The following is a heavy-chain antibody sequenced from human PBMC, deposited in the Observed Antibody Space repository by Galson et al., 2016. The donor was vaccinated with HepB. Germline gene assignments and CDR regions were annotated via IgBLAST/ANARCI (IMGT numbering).Heavy chain of an antibody. V-gene: IGHV3-33*01. CDR1: GFTFSRSG. CDR3: VTDNSGWCFDH. J-gene: IGHJ4*02. CDR2: IWFDGSNE. Sequence: SLRLSCAASGFTFSRSGMHWVRQAPGKGLEWVAVIWFDGSNEYYADSVKGRFTISRDNSKSTLYLQMNSLRVDDTAVYYCVTDNSGWCFDHWGQGTLVAVSS. D-gene: IGHD6-19*01.